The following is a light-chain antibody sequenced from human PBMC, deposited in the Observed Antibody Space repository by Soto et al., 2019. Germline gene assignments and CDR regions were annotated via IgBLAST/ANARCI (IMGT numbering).Light chain of an antibody. V-gene: IGLV1-40*01. CDR3: QSYDSSLSGVV. J-gene: IGLJ2*01. CDR2: GNS. CDR1: SSNIGAGYD. Sequence: QSVLTQPPSVSRAPGQRVTISCTGSSSNIGAGYDVHWYQQLPGTAPKLLIYGNSNRPSGVPDQFSGSKSGTSASLAITGLQAEDEADYYCQSYDSSLSGVVFGGGTKLTVL.